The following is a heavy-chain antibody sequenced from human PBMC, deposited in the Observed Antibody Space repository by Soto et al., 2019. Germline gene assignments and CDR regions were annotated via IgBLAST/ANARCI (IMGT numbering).Heavy chain of an antibody. J-gene: IGHJ4*02. CDR1: GFTVSSNY. V-gene: IGHV3-53*04. D-gene: IGHD6-6*01. Sequence: GGSLRLSCAASGFTVSSNYMSWVRQAPGKGLEWVSVIYSGGSTYYADSVKGRFTISRHNSKNTLYLQMNSLRAEDTAVYYCARTDPYSSSLAFDYWGQGTLVTVSS. CDR2: IYSGGST. CDR3: ARTDPYSSSLAFDY.